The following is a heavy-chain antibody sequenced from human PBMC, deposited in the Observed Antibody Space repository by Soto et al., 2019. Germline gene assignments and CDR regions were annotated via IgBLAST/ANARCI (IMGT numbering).Heavy chain of an antibody. CDR1: GGSISSGGYS. J-gene: IGHJ4*02. V-gene: IGHV4-30-2*01. CDR2: IYHSGST. Sequence: QLQLQESGSGLVKPSQTLSLTCAVSGGSISSGGYSWSWIRQPPGKGLEWIGYIYHSGSTYYNPSQKRRVTTSVDRAKNQVGLKLSSVTAADTEEYYCAPSHTTVTSYDYWGQGTLVTVSS. CDR3: APSHTTVTSYDY. D-gene: IGHD4-17*01.